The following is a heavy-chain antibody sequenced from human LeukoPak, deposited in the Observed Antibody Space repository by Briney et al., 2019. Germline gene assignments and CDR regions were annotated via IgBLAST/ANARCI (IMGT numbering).Heavy chain of an antibody. Sequence: GGSLRLSCAASGFTFSSYWMSWVRQAPGKGLEWVANIKQDGSEKYYVDSVKGRFTISRDNAKNSLYLQMNSLRAEDTAVYYRAKSYIGVGPRGRTWFHPRGQGTLVTVSS. V-gene: IGHV3-7*01. J-gene: IGHJ5*02. CDR1: GFTFSSYW. D-gene: IGHD2-15*01. CDR2: IKQDGSEK. CDR3: AKSYIGVGPRGRTWFHP.